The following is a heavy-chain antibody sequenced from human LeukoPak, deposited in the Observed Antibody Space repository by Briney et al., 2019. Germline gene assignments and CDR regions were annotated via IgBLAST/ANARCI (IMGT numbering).Heavy chain of an antibody. D-gene: IGHD3-22*01. Sequence: SETLSLTCAVYGRSFSGYYWSWIRQPPGKGLEWIGEINHSGSTNYNPSLKSRVTISVDTSKNQFSLKLSSVTAADTAVYYCARSPQYYYDSSGYYLLRSGSAYYFDYWGQGTLVTVSS. V-gene: IGHV4-34*01. CDR2: INHSGST. CDR1: GRSFSGYY. CDR3: ARSPQYYYDSSGYYLLRSGSAYYFDY. J-gene: IGHJ4*02.